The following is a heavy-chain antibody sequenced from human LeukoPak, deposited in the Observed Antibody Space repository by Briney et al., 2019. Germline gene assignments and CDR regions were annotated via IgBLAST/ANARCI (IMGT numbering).Heavy chain of an antibody. V-gene: IGHV1-46*01. Sequence: ASVTVSCKASGYTFTGYYMHWVRQAPGQGLEWMGIISPNGGTTNYAQKFQDRVTMTRDTSTSTVYMELSSLRSEDTAVYYCARGYCTNGVCRTFDIWGQGTLVTVSS. D-gene: IGHD2-8*01. CDR1: GYTFTGYY. CDR2: ISPNGGTT. CDR3: ARGYCTNGVCRTFDI. J-gene: IGHJ4*02.